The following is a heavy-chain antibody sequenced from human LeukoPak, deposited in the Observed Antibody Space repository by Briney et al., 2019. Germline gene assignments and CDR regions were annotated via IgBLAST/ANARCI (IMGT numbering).Heavy chain of an antibody. J-gene: IGHJ5*02. D-gene: IGHD3-9*01. CDR2: ISSSSSYT. CDR3: ARGGYYDILTGLNWFDP. Sequence: GGSLRLSCAASGFTFSDYYMSWIRQAPGKGLEWVSYISSSSSYTNYVDSVKGRSTISRDNAKNSLYLQMNSLRAEDTAVYYCARGGYYDILTGLNWFDPWGQGTLVTVSS. CDR1: GFTFSDYY. V-gene: IGHV3-11*06.